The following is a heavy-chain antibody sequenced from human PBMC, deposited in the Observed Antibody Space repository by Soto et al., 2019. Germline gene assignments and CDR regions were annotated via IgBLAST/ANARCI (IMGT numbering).Heavy chain of an antibody. V-gene: IGHV4-34*01. CDR3: ARDATMVRGLDY. J-gene: IGHJ4*02. Sequence: SETLSLTCAVYGGSFSGYYWSWIRQPPGKGLEWIGEINHSGSTNYNPSLKSRVNITVDTSKNQFSLKLSSVTAADTAVYYCARDATMVRGLDYWGQGTLVTVSS. D-gene: IGHD3-10*01. CDR1: GGSFSGYY. CDR2: INHSGST.